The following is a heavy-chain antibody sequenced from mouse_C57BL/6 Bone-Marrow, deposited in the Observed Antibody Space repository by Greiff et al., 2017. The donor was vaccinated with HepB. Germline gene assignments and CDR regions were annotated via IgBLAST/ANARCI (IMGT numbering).Heavy chain of an antibody. CDR3: AKNGYWGYWYFDV. D-gene: IGHD4-1*01. CDR2: IWSGGST. V-gene: IGHV2-4*01. Sequence: VKLQQSGPGLVQPSQSLSITCTVSGFSLTSYGVHWVRQPPGKGLEWLGVIWSGGSTDYNAAFISRLSISKDNSTSQVFFKMNSLQADDTAIYYCAKNGYWGYWYFDVWGTGTTVTVSS. CDR1: GFSLTSYG. J-gene: IGHJ1*03.